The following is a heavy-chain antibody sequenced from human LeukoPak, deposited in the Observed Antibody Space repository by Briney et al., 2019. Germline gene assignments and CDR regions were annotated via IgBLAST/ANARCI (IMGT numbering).Heavy chain of an antibody. CDR3: ARENPSGYYNRPIDY. CDR1: GASISSYY. J-gene: IGHJ4*02. Sequence: SETLSHTCTVSGASISSYYWSWIRQPPGKGLEWIGDIYYSGSIKYNPSLKSRVTMSVDTSKNQFSLKLSSVTAADTAIYYCARENPSGYYNRPIDYWGQGTLVTVSS. V-gene: IGHV4-59*01. D-gene: IGHD3-22*01. CDR2: IYYSGSI.